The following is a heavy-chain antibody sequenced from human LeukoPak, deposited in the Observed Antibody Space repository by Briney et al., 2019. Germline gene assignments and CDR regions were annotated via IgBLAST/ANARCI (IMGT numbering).Heavy chain of an antibody. CDR3: ARASFDGSGYFFYPPDY. CDR1: GFTFSSYA. V-gene: IGHV3-30-3*01. D-gene: IGHD3-22*01. Sequence: GGSLRLSCAASGFTFSSYAIHWVRQAPGKGLEWVAVISYDGSNRYYADSVKGRFTISRDNSKNTLYLQMNSLRAEDTAVYYCARASFDGSGYFFYPPDYWGQGTLVTVSS. J-gene: IGHJ4*02. CDR2: ISYDGSNR.